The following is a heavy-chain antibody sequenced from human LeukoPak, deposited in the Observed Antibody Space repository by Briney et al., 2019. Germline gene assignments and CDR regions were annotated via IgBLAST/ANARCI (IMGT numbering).Heavy chain of an antibody. V-gene: IGHV4-38-2*02. CDR2: IYHSGST. D-gene: IGHD4-17*01. Sequence: SETLSLTCTVSGYSISSGYYWGWIRQPPGKGLEWIGSIYHSGSTYCNPSLKSRVTISVDTSKNQFSLKLSSVTAADTAVYYCARLDYGDYEPLYMDVWGKGTTVTVSS. J-gene: IGHJ6*03. CDR3: ARLDYGDYEPLYMDV. CDR1: GYSISSGYY.